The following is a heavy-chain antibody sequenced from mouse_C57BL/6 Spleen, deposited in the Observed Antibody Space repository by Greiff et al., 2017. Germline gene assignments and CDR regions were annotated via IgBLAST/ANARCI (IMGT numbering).Heavy chain of an antibody. CDR3: ARGTVVAKRDAMDY. Sequence: QVQLKESGPGLVQPSQSLSITCTVSGFLLTSYGVHWVRQSPGTGLEWLGVIWSGGSTDYNAAFISRLSISKDNSKSQVFFKMNSLQADDTAIYYCARGTVVAKRDAMDYWGQGTSVTVSS. CDR2: IWSGGST. D-gene: IGHD1-1*01. CDR1: GFLLTSYG. V-gene: IGHV2-2*01. J-gene: IGHJ4*01.